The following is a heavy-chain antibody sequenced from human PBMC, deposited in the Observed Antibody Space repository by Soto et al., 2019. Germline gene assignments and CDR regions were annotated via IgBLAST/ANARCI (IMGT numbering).Heavy chain of an antibody. CDR2: ISFSGAT. V-gene: IGHV4-59*01. J-gene: IGHJ4*02. CDR1: GVSITSYF. CDR3: ARDRGDGYKRYFEF. D-gene: IGHD3-10*01. Sequence: SETLSLTCTVSGVSITSYFWSWIRQTPGKGLDWIGSISFSGATYSNPSLKGRAALSVDTSENHLSLTLNSVTSADTAVYFCARDRGDGYKRYFEFWGRGNQVTVSS.